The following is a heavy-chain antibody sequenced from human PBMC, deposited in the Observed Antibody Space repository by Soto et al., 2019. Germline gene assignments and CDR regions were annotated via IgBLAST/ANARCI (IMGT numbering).Heavy chain of an antibody. V-gene: IGHV1-46*01. D-gene: IGHD5-18*01. CDR1: GYTFTHYY. J-gene: IGHJ4*02. Sequence: QVQLVQSGAEVKKPGASVKVSCKASGYTFTHYYMHWVRQAPGQGLEWMGIINPNGGRTTYAQKFRAGFTMTRDTSTSTVYLELGSLKSDDSAVYYCATSVNSAMAFYYWGQGTRVTVSS. CDR2: INPNGGRT. CDR3: ATSVNSAMAFYY.